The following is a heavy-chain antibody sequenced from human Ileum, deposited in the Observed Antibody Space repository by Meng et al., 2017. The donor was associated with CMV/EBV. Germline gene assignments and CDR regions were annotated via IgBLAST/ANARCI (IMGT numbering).Heavy chain of an antibody. CDR1: GGSINSNNYY. D-gene: IGHD1-20*01. V-gene: IGHV4-39*07. Sequence: QVHLPESGPGLVKPSEPLSLPCTVSGGSINSNNYYWGWIRQPPGKGLEWIGSIYYNGNTPYNPSLKSRVTISLDTSKNQFSLRLSSVTAADTAVYYCARDITGSHFDHWGQGVLVTVSS. CDR3: ARDITGSHFDH. J-gene: IGHJ4*02. CDR2: IYYNGNT.